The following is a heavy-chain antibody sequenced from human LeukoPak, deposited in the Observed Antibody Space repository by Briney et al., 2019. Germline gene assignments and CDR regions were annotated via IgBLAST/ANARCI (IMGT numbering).Heavy chain of an antibody. CDR2: INWNGGTR. D-gene: IGHD2-2*01. J-gene: IGHJ3*02. CDR1: GFTFDDYG. CDR3: ARGDCSSTSCFDAFDI. V-gene: IGHV3-20*04. Sequence: RPGGSLRLSCAGSGFTFDDYGMAWVRQVQGKGLEWVAGINWNGGTRGYADSVRGRFTISRDNAKNSLDLQMDSLRVEDTALYYCARGDCSSTSCFDAFDIWGQGTMVTVSS.